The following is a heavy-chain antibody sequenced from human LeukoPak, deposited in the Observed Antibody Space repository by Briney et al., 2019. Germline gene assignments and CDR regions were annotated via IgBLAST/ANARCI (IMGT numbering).Heavy chain of an antibody. J-gene: IGHJ4*02. CDR1: GFTFSSYA. CDR3: ARDAYDFLTGRYSGSGGDS. V-gene: IGHV3-53*01. Sequence: GGSLRLSCAASGFTFSSYAMSWVRQAPGKGLEWVSVIYSGGSTYYADSVKGRFTISRDNAKNTLYLQMNSLRAEDTAVYYCARDAYDFLTGRYSGSGGDSWGQGTLVTVSS. D-gene: IGHD3-9*01. CDR2: IYSGGST.